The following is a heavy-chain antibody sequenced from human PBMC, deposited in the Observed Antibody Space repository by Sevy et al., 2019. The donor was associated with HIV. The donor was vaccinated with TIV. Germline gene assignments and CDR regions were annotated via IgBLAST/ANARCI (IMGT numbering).Heavy chain of an antibody. Sequence: GGSLRLSCAASGFVFSSYTMNWVRQSPGKGLEWVSSISSSSRYIFYADSVKGRFTIARDNARNSLYLQMNSLGAEDTDVYYCARDMAYGSGSIVYDYWGQGTLVTVSS. V-gene: IGHV3-21*01. CDR2: ISSSSRYI. CDR3: ARDMAYGSGSIVYDY. D-gene: IGHD3-10*01. J-gene: IGHJ4*02. CDR1: GFVFSSYT.